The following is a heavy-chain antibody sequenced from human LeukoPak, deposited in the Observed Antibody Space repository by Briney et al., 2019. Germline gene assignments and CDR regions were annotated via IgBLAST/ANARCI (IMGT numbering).Heavy chain of an antibody. Sequence: XESLKISCKGSGYSFTSYWIGWVRQMPGKGLEWMGIIYPGDSDTRYSPSFQGQVTISADKSISTAYLQWSSLKASDTAMYYCARHETAMDTGIDYWGQGTLVTVSS. CDR3: ARHETAMDTGIDY. V-gene: IGHV5-51*01. J-gene: IGHJ4*02. D-gene: IGHD5-18*01. CDR1: GYSFTSYW. CDR2: IYPGDSDT.